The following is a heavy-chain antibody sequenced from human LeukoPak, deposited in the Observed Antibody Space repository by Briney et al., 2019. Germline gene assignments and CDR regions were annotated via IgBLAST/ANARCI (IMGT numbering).Heavy chain of an antibody. CDR1: GFSFSSYW. V-gene: IGHV3-23*01. J-gene: IGHJ4*02. CDR2: VGANGDAT. CDR3: AKPEWGTIGNFFDS. Sequence: PGGSLRLSCEASGFSFSSYWMIWVRQALGKGLVWVAAVGANGDATYYADSVKGRFSVSRDNSKNVLYLDMDDLRAEDTAVYYCAKPEWGTIGNFFDSWGQGTLVAVSS. D-gene: IGHD1/OR15-1a*01.